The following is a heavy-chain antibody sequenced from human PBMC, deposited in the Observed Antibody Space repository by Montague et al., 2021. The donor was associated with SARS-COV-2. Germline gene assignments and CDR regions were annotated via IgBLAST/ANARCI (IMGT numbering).Heavy chain of an antibody. D-gene: IGHD3-10*01. Sequence: SLRLSCAASGFTFSDYYMSWIRQAPGKGLEWISYISSSGTSISYADSVKGRATISRDNAKKFLYLQMNSLRVDDTAVYYCASPPGIRGREYWGQGILVTVSS. V-gene: IGHV3-11*01. J-gene: IGHJ4*02. CDR1: GFTFSDYY. CDR3: ASPPGIRGREY. CDR2: ISSSGTSI.